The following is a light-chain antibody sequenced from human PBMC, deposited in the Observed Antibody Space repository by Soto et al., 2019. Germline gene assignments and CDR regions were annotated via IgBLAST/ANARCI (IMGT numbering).Light chain of an antibody. J-gene: IGLJ2*01. CDR1: SSDVGGYEY. Sequence: QSVLTQPPSASGSPGQSVTISCTGTSSDVGGYEYVSWYQQHPGKAPKLMIYEVNKRPSGVPDRFSGSKSGNAASLTVSGLQAEDEADYYCSSYAGNSNWGVFGGGTKLTVL. V-gene: IGLV2-8*01. CDR3: SSYAGNSNWGV. CDR2: EVN.